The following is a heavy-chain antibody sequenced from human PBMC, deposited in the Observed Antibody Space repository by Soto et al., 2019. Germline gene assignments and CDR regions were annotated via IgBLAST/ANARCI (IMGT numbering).Heavy chain of an antibody. D-gene: IGHD6-19*01. CDR3: ARDDVGSAWPY. Sequence: QVQLVQSGADVKKPGASVKVSCKTSGYNFIENAVHWVRQAPGQGLEWMGWINCDNGNTKYSRKMQGRLTTSRDKSATTVSMELSALPSEDTAVYFCARDDVGSAWPYWGQGTLVSVSS. J-gene: IGHJ4*02. CDR2: INCDNGNT. V-gene: IGHV1-3*01. CDR1: GYNFIENA.